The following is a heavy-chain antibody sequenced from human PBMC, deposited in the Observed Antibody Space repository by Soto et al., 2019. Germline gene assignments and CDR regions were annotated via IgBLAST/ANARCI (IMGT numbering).Heavy chain of an antibody. CDR2: ISAYNGNT. J-gene: IGHJ4*02. Sequence: VSVKVSSKASGATFSRYGISWVRQAPGQGLEWMGWISAYNGNTNYAQKLQGRVTMTTDTSTSTAYMELRSLRSDDTAVYYCAGGVVTCDYWGQGTLVTVSS. CDR1: GATFSRYG. CDR3: AGGVVTCDY. V-gene: IGHV1-18*01. D-gene: IGHD5-18*01.